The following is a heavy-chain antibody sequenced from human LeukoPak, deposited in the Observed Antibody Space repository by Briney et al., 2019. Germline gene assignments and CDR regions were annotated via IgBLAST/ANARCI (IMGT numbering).Heavy chain of an antibody. Sequence: SETLSLTCTVSGGSISSYYWSWIRQPPGKGLEWIGYIYYSGSTNYNPSLKSRVTISVDTSKNQFSLKLSSVTAADTAVYYCAAYYYDSNGYFDPWGQGTLVTVSS. CDR3: AAYYYDSNGYFDP. CDR2: IYYSGST. J-gene: IGHJ5*02. V-gene: IGHV4-59*08. D-gene: IGHD3-22*01. CDR1: GGSISSYY.